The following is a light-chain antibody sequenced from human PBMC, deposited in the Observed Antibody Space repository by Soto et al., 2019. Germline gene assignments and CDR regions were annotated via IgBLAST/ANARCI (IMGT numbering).Light chain of an antibody. J-gene: IGKJ1*01. V-gene: IGKV1-5*01. CDR3: QQYNSYSWT. Sequence: DIQMTQSPSTLSASVGDRVTITCRASQSISSWLAWYQQKPGKDPKLLIYDASSLESGVPSRFSGSGSGTEFNLTISSLQTDDFATYYCQQYNSYSWTFGQGTKVDIK. CDR2: DAS. CDR1: QSISSW.